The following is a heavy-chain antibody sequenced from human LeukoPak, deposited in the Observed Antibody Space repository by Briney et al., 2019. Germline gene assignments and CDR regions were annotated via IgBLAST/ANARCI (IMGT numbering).Heavy chain of an antibody. V-gene: IGHV1-46*01. D-gene: IGHD6-19*01. J-gene: IGHJ4*02. CDR2: FSPSGGRT. CDR3: ARVTVAGTFY. Sequence: ASVKVSCKASGYTFTTYYMHWVRQAPGQGLEWMGIFSPSGGRTSYAQKFQGRVTMTRDTSTSTVYMELSNLKSEDTAVYYCARVTVAGTFYWGQGTLVTVSS. CDR1: GYTFTTYY.